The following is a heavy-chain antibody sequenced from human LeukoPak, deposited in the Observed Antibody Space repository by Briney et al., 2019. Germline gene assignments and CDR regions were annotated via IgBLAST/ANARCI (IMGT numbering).Heavy chain of an antibody. CDR2: ISYDGSIK. D-gene: IGHD2-15*01. Sequence: PGGSLRLSCAASGFTFSSYAMQWVRQAPGKGLEWEAVISYDGSIKYYADSVKGRFILSRDNSKNTLYLQMNSLRPEDTAVYYCARDGSYCSGGSCYLVKYFDYWGQGILVTVSS. V-gene: IGHV3-30-3*01. CDR1: GFTFSSYA. J-gene: IGHJ4*02. CDR3: ARDGSYCSGGSCYLVKYFDY.